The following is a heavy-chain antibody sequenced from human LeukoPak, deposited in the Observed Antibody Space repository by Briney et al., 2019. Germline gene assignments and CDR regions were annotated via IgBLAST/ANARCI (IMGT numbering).Heavy chain of an antibody. D-gene: IGHD6-19*01. CDR3: AKGGPAVADNYYYMDV. CDR2: ISWDGGTA. J-gene: IGHJ6*03. Sequence: GGSLRLSCAASGLTFDDYAMHWVRQTPGKGLKWVSLISWDGGTAYYADSVKGRFTISRDNNKNSLYLQMNGLRTEDTALYYCAKGGPAVADNYYYMDVWGKGTTVTVSS. CDR1: GLTFDDYA. V-gene: IGHV3-43D*03.